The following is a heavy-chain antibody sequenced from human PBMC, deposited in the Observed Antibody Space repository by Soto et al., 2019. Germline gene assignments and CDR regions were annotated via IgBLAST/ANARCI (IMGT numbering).Heavy chain of an antibody. J-gene: IGHJ4*02. Sequence: SETLSLTCTVSGGSISSGDYYWSWIRQPPGKGLEWIGYIYYSGSTYYNPSLKSRVTISVDTSKNQFSLKLSSVTAADTAVYYRARGEMGYSSSWYPSPFDYWGQGTLVTVSS. CDR2: IYYSGST. CDR1: GGSISSGDYY. D-gene: IGHD6-13*01. CDR3: ARGEMGYSSSWYPSPFDY. V-gene: IGHV4-30-4*01.